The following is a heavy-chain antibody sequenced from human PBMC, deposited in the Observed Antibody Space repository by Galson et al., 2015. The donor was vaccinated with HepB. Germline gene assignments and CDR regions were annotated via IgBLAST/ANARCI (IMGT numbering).Heavy chain of an antibody. CDR2: INSDGFST. D-gene: IGHD3-3*02. J-gene: IGHJ6*02. CDR1: GFTFSSYW. CDR3: AGAGALADGMDV. V-gene: IGHV3-74*01. Sequence: SLRLSCAASGFTFSSYWMHWVRQAPGKGLVWVSRINSDGFSTDYADSVKGRFTTSRDNAKNTVYLQINSLRAEDTAVYYCAGAGALADGMDVWGQGTTVIVSS.